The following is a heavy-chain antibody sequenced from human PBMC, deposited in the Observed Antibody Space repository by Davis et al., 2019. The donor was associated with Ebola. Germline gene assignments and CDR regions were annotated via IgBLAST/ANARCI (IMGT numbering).Heavy chain of an antibody. CDR1: GYTFASYE. CDR3: AREYYDSSGYYSHAFDI. D-gene: IGHD3-22*01. Sequence: ASVKVSCKASGYTFASYEINWVRQATGQGLEWMGWVNGNSGATWYAQKFQGRVTMTRDTSTNTAYMELSSLRSDDTAVYYCAREYYDSSGYYSHAFDIWGQGTMVTVSS. J-gene: IGHJ3*02. CDR2: VNGNSGAT. V-gene: IGHV1-8*01.